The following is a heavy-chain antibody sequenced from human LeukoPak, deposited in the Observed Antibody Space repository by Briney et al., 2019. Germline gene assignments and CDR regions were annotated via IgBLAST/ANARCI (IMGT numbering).Heavy chain of an antibody. CDR2: ISYSGGT. CDR1: GDSINNHF. Sequence: SETLSLTCTVSGDSINNHFWNWVRQPPGKGLEWIGYISYSGGTNYNPSLKSRVTISVDTSKNQFSLKLSSVTAADTAVYYCARDSSSSWHGGYNWFDPWGQGTLVTVSS. J-gene: IGHJ5*02. V-gene: IGHV4-59*11. D-gene: IGHD6-13*01. CDR3: ARDSSSSWHGGYNWFDP.